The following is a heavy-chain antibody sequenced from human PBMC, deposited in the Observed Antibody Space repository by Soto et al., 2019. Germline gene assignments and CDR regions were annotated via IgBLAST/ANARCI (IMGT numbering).Heavy chain of an antibody. V-gene: IGHV1-69*02. D-gene: IGHD3-10*01. CDR3: ASSYGSGYRAFDY. CDR1: GDTFTFYS. J-gene: IGHJ4*02. CDR2: INPILSMS. Sequence: QVQLVQSGAEVKKPGSSVRVSCKASGDTFTFYSINWVRQAPGLGLEWMGRINPILSMSNYAQRFQRRVTMTEDKSTSTAYVELSSLRSEDTAMCYCASSYGSGYRAFDYWGQGALVTVSS.